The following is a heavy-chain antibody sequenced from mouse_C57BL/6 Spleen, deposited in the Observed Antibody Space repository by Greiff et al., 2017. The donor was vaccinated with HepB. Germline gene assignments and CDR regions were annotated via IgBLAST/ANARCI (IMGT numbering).Heavy chain of an antibody. CDR3: ARGMITSYYFDY. V-gene: IGHV1-39*01. J-gene: IGHJ2*01. Sequence: EVHLVESGPELVKPGASVKISCKASGYSFTDYNMNWVKQSNGKSLEWIGVINPNYGTTSYNQKFKGKATLTVDQSSSTAYMQLNSLTSEDSAVYYCARGMITSYYFDYWGQGTTLTVSS. CDR1: GYSFTDYN. CDR2: INPNYGTT. D-gene: IGHD2-4*01.